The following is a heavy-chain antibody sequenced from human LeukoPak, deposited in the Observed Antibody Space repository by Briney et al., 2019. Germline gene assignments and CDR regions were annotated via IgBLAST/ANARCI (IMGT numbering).Heavy chain of an antibody. J-gene: IGHJ4*02. CDR3: AKSSAFDY. V-gene: IGHV1-2*02. CDR2: IEPKSGGT. CDR1: GYTFSGYY. D-gene: IGHD2-15*01. Sequence: ASVKVSCKASGYTFSGYYMHWVRQAPGQGLEWMGWIEPKSGGTNYAQNFQGRVTMTRDTSISTAYMELSRLTSDDTAVYYCAKSSAFDYWGQGTLVTVSS.